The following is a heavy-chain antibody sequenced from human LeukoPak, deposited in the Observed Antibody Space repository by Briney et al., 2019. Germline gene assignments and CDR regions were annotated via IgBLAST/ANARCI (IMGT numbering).Heavy chain of an antibody. CDR1: GGSISSGGYS. D-gene: IGHD2-15*01. CDR2: IYHSGST. J-gene: IGHJ3*02. Sequence: PSETLSLTCAVSGGSISSGGYSWSWIRQPPGKGLEWIGYIYHSGSTYYNPSLKSRVTISVDTSKNQFSLNLRSLTAADTAVYYCARRGAARGYDAFDIWDQGTMVTVSS. CDR3: ARRGAARGYDAFDI. V-gene: IGHV4-30-2*01.